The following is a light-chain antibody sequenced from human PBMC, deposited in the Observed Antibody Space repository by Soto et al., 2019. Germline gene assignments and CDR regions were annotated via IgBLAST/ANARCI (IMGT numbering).Light chain of an antibody. CDR2: DVS. Sequence: QSVLTQPRSVSGSPGQLVTISYTGASSDVGGCHYFSWYQPHPVKSPKLLIYDVSNPPSGVPGRFPGSKSGTTASLTISGLHPEDEADYFCCIYAAMYSYLFGIGTKVIVL. J-gene: IGLJ1*01. V-gene: IGLV2-11*01. CDR1: SSDVGGCHY. CDR3: CIYAAMYSYL.